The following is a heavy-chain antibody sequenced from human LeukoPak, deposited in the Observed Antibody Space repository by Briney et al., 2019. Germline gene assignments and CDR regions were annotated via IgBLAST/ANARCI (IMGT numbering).Heavy chain of an antibody. V-gene: IGHV3-48*01. CDR2: ISSSSSTI. J-gene: IGHJ3*02. CDR1: GFTFSSYS. D-gene: IGHD1-1*01. CDR3: AREGRMVHWAFDI. Sequence: GGSLRLSCAASGFTFSSYSMNWVRQAPGKGLEWVSYISSSSSTINYADSVKGRFNISRDNVKNSLYLQMNSLRAEDTAVYYCAREGRMVHWAFDIWGQGTMVTVSS.